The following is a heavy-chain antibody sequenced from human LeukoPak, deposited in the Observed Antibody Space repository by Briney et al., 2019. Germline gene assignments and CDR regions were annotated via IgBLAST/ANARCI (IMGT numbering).Heavy chain of an antibody. CDR1: GGSSSGYY. Sequence: PSETLSLTCAVYGGSSSGYYWSWIRQPPGKGLEWIGEINHSGSTNYNPSLKSRVTISVDTSKNQFSLKLSSVTAADTAVYYCARGRRAGVFDYWGQGTLVTVSS. D-gene: IGHD6-13*01. CDR2: INHSGST. J-gene: IGHJ4*02. CDR3: ARGRRAGVFDY. V-gene: IGHV4-34*01.